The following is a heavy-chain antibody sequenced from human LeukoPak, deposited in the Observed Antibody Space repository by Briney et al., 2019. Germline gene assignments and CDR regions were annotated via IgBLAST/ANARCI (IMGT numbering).Heavy chain of an antibody. D-gene: IGHD3-3*01. Sequence: SVKVSCKASGGTFSSYTISWVRQAPGQGLEWMGRIIPILGIANYAQKFQGRVTITADKSTSTAYMELSSLRSEVTAVYYCARDDFGVVQNDFPFDYWGQGTLVTVSS. J-gene: IGHJ4*02. CDR1: GGTFSSYT. CDR3: ARDDFGVVQNDFPFDY. V-gene: IGHV1-69*04. CDR2: IIPILGIA.